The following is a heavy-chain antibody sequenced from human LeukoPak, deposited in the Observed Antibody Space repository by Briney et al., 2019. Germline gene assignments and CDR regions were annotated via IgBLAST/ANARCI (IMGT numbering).Heavy chain of an antibody. CDR2: ISDSGDST. V-gene: IGHV3-23*01. D-gene: IGHD6-19*01. J-gene: IGHJ4*02. Sequence: GGSLRLSCAASGFTFSSYAMNWVRQAPGKGLEWASGISDSGDSTYYAASVKGRFTISRDNSKNTLYLQMNSLRAEDTALYYCAKDQQWLATTDYWGQGTLVTVSS. CDR3: AKDQQWLATTDY. CDR1: GFTFSSYA.